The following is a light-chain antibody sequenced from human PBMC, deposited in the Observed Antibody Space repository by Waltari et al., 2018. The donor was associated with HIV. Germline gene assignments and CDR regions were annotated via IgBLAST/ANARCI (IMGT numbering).Light chain of an antibody. J-gene: IGKJ5*01. CDR3: QQYGSSIT. V-gene: IGKV3-20*01. Sequence: EIVLTQSPGTLSLSPGERATLSCRASQSVSSSYLAWYQQKPGQAPRLLIYGASSRGTGNPDRFSGSGSGTDFTLTIRRLEPEDFAVYYCQQYGSSITFGQGTRLEIK. CDR1: QSVSSSY. CDR2: GAS.